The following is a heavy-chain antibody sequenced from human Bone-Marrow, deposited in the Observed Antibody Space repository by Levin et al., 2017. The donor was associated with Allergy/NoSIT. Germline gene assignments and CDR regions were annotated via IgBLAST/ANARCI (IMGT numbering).Heavy chain of an antibody. CDR2: IYSGGST. CDR1: GILVTTKY. V-gene: IGHV3-53*01. J-gene: IGHJ3*02. D-gene: IGHD1-26*01. Sequence: GGSLRLSCVASGILVTTKYMTWVRQAPGKGLEWVSVIYSGGSTIYADSAKGRFTISRDKSTNTVFLQMNTLRAEDTAVYYCAVSELVGVTAGFDIWGQGTMVTVSS. CDR3: AVSELVGVTAGFDI.